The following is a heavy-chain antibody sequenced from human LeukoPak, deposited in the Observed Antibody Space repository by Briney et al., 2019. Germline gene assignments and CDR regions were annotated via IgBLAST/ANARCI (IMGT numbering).Heavy chain of an antibody. D-gene: IGHD3-22*01. CDR1: GFTFSSYS. J-gene: IGHJ4*02. CDR2: ISSSSSYI. CDR3: ARSTLDSSGYYSNFDY. V-gene: IGHV3-21*01. Sequence: GGSLRLSCAASGFTFSSYSMNWVRQAPGKGLEWVSSISSSSSYIYYADSVKGRFTISRDNAKNPLYLQMNSLRAEDTAVYYCARSTLDSSGYYSNFDYWGQGTLVTVSS.